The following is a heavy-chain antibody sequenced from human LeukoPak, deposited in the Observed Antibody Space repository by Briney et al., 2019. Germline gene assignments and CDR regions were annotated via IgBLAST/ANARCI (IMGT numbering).Heavy chain of an antibody. V-gene: IGHV3-73*01. CDR1: GFTFSGSA. Sequence: PGGSLRLSCAASGFTFSGSAMHWVRQASGKGLEWVGRIRSKANSYATAYAASVKGRFTISRDDSKNTAYLQMNSLKTEDTAVYYCTRLIEYSSSPNYYYYMDVWGKGTTVTVSS. D-gene: IGHD6-6*01. J-gene: IGHJ6*03. CDR2: IRSKANSYAT. CDR3: TRLIEYSSSPNYYYYMDV.